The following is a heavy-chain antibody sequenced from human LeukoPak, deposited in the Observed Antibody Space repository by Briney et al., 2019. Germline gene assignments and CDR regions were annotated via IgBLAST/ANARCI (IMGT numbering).Heavy chain of an antibody. Sequence: SQTLSLTCTLSVGSIHTGDYYWSWIPQPPAEGLECIGYIYYSGSTYYNPSLKSRVTISVDTSKNQFSLKLSSVTAADTAVYYCARANPPRYYYGMDVWGQGTTVTVSS. V-gene: IGHV4-30-4*01. J-gene: IGHJ6*02. D-gene: IGHD1-14*01. CDR1: VGSIHTGDYY. CDR3: ARANPPRYYYGMDV. CDR2: IYYSGST.